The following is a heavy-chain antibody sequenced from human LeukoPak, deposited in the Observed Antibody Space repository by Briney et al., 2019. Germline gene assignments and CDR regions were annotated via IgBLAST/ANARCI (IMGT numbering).Heavy chain of an antibody. CDR1: GYTFTGYF. J-gene: IGHJ3*02. Sequence: GASVKVSCKASGYTFTGYFIHWVRQAPGQGLEWLGWIKPNSGGTKYAQNFQGRVTMTRDTSISTVYMELSSLRSEDTAVYYCARDRGGSYQNDAFDIWGQGTMVTVSS. CDR2: IKPNSGGT. V-gene: IGHV1-2*02. CDR3: ARDRGGSYQNDAFDI. D-gene: IGHD1-26*01.